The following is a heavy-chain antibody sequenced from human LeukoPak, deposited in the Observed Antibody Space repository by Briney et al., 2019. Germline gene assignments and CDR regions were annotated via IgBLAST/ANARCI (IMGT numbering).Heavy chain of an antibody. CDR1: GGSFGDYY. J-gene: IGHJ3*01. CDR2: INHGGST. CDR3: ARFSTFAWGAWGDAFDV. Sequence: SETLSLTCTIYGGSFGDYYWSWIPQPPGMVLEWIGEINHGGSTNYNPSLMSRVIVSRNTSNNQFSLIVTSVTAADTAVYYCARFSTFAWGAWGDAFDVWGRGTVVSVSS. V-gene: IGHV4-34*01. D-gene: IGHD7-27*01.